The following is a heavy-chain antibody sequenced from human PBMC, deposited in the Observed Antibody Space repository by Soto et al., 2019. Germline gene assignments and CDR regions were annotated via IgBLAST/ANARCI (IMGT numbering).Heavy chain of an antibody. CDR2: INPKSGGA. V-gene: IGHV1-2*02. CDR3: ARGGIAIFGLVDY. CDR1: GYTFTDYY. D-gene: IGHD3-3*01. J-gene: IGHJ4*02. Sequence: QVQVVQSGTEVKKPGASVKVSCRASGYTFTDYYVHWVRQAPGQGLEWMGWINPKSGGANYAQKFQGRVTMTRDTSIGTAYMELNRLTFDDTAVYYCARGGIAIFGLVDYWGQGTPVTVS.